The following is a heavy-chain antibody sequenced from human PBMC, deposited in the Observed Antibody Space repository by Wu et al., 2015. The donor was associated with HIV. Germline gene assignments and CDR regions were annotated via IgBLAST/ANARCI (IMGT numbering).Heavy chain of an antibody. D-gene: IGHD3-22*01. CDR2: IIPIFGTV. V-gene: IGHV1-69*15. CDR3: ARAYYYDSSGYYDALGY. CDR1: GGIFRSYA. J-gene: IGHJ4*02. Sequence: QVHLVQFGGEVKKPGSSVKVSCKASGGIFRSYAISWVRQAPGQGLEWMGRIIPIFGTVNYAQMFQDRVTIIADESMTTVYMELSSLRSEDTAVYFCARAYYYDSSGYYDALGYWGQGTLVTVSS.